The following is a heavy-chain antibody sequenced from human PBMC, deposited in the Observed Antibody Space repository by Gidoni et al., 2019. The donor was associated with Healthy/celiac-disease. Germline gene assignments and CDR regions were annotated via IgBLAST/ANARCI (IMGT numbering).Heavy chain of an antibody. CDR2: IYHSGST. D-gene: IGHD6-19*01. CDR3: ARHDLYSSGPGGWWWFDP. V-gene: IGHV4-38-2*01. J-gene: IGHJ5*02. CDR1: GYSISSGYY. Sequence: QVQLQESGPGLVKPSETLSLTCAVSGYSISSGYYWGWIRQPPGKGLEWIGSIYHSGSTYYNPSLKSRFTISVDTSKNQFSLKLSSVTAADTSVYYCARHDLYSSGPGGWWWFDPWGQGTLVTVSS.